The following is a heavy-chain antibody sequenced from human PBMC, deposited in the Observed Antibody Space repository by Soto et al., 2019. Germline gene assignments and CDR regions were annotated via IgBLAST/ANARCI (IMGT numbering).Heavy chain of an antibody. CDR3: ARDTPLMDDAFDI. CDR1: GFTFSSYS. J-gene: IGHJ3*02. Sequence: EVQLVESGGGLVQPGGSLRLSCAASGFTFSSYSMNWVRQAPGKGLEWVSYISSSSSTIYYADSVKGRFTISRDNAKNSLYLQRNSLRAEDTAVYYCARDTPLMDDAFDIWGQGTMVTVSS. V-gene: IGHV3-48*01. CDR2: ISSSSSTI. D-gene: IGHD2-8*01.